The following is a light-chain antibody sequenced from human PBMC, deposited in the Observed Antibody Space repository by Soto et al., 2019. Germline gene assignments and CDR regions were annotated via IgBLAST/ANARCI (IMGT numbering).Light chain of an antibody. CDR2: GAS. V-gene: IGKV3-20*01. Sequence: EIVLTQSPGTLSLSPGERATLSCRASQSVSSSYLAWYQQKPGQAPRLLIYGASSRATGIPDRFSGSGSGTDFTLTISRLEPDDFALYYCQQYRSSPRTFGQGTKVDI. J-gene: IGKJ1*01. CDR1: QSVSSSY. CDR3: QQYRSSPRT.